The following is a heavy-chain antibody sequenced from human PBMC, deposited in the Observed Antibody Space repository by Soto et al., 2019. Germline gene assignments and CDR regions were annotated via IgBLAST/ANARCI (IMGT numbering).Heavy chain of an antibody. CDR2: MNPKNGDT. Sequence: ASVKVSCKASGYTFTSHDIEWVRQATGQGLEWLGWMNPKNGDTGYAQKFQGRVTMTRNTSISTAYMELSGLTSDDTAVYYCARDRIPGIIHYAFDIWGQGTMVTVSS. J-gene: IGHJ3*02. CDR3: ARDRIPGIIHYAFDI. V-gene: IGHV1-8*01. CDR1: GYTFTSHD. D-gene: IGHD5-18*01.